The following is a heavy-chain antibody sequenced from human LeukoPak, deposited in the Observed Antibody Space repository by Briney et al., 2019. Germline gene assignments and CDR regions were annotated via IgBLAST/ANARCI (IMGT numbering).Heavy chain of an antibody. V-gene: IGHV7-4-1*02. D-gene: IGHD3-22*01. CDR1: GYTFTRYT. CDR2: INTNTGNP. Sequence: ASVNVSFTASGYTFTRYTMNWVRQAPGQGLEWMGWINTNTGNPTYPQGFTGRFVFSMDTSVSTAYLQISSLKAEDTAVYYCARDQGDTSGYYQDAFDVWGQGTMVTVSS. CDR3: ARDQGDTSGYYQDAFDV. J-gene: IGHJ3*01.